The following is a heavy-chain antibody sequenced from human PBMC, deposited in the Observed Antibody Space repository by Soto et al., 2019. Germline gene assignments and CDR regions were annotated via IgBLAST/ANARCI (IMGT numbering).Heavy chain of an antibody. J-gene: IGHJ4*02. Sequence: GEPLKISCKVSGSTLTTYWIGWVRQMPGKGLECMGIIFLGDSDTRYSPSFRGQVTISADKSINTAYLQWSGLKASDTAIYYCAKTVPGTYPARYFDFWGQGTRVTVSS. CDR1: GSTLTTYW. D-gene: IGHD3-10*01. CDR2: IFLGDSDT. V-gene: IGHV5-51*01. CDR3: AKTVPGTYPARYFDF.